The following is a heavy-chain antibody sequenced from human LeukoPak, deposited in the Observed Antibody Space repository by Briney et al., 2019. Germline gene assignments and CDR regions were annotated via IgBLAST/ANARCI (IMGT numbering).Heavy chain of an antibody. CDR3: ARLEDSGGYRFDY. Sequence: KPSETLSLTCTVSGASISSRSYYWGWIRQPPGKGLEWIGNMYYSGSTHYSPSLNSRVTISRQTSKNQVSLKLSSVTAADSAVYYCARLEDSGGYRFDYWGQGALVTVSS. J-gene: IGHJ4*02. CDR2: MYYSGST. CDR1: GASISSRSYY. D-gene: IGHD3-22*01. V-gene: IGHV4-39*01.